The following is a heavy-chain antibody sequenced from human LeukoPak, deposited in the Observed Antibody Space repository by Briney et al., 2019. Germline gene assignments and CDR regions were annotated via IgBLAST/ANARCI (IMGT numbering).Heavy chain of an antibody. J-gene: IGHJ4*02. D-gene: IGHD5-18*01. Sequence: ASVKVSCKASGYILTTYGISWVRQAPGQGLEWMGWISAYNGDTDFAQHLQGRVGMTIDASTNTAYMELRSLRSDDTAVYYCARPSGARRHLWLDYWGQGTVVTVSS. CDR2: ISAYNGDT. CDR3: ARPSGARRHLWLDY. CDR1: GYILTTYG. V-gene: IGHV1-18*01.